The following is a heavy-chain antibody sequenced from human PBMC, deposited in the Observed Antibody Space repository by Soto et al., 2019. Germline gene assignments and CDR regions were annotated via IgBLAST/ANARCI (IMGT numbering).Heavy chain of an antibody. V-gene: IGHV3-21*01. CDR2: ISSTTNYI. CDR1: GFTFARYS. J-gene: IGHJ4*02. CDR3: ARESEDLTSNFDY. Sequence: PGGSLRLSCAASGFTFARYSMNWVRQAPGKGLEWVSSISSTTNYIYYADSMKGRFTVSRDNAKNSVYLEMNSLSAEDTAVYYCARESEDLTSNFDYWGQGTLVTVSS.